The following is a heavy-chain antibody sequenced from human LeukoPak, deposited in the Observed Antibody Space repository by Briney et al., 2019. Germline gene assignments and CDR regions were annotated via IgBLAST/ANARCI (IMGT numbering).Heavy chain of an antibody. CDR3: ARARSQFVGDPDAFDI. D-gene: IGHD3-16*01. J-gene: IGHJ3*02. CDR1: GDSVSSNSAA. CDR2: TYYRSKWYN. V-gene: IGHV6-1*01. Sequence: SQTLSLTCAISGDSVSSNSAAWNWIRQSPSRGLEWLGRTYYRSKWYNDYAVSVKSRITINPDTSKNQFSLQPNSVTPEDTAVYYCARARSQFVGDPDAFDIWGQGTMVTVSS.